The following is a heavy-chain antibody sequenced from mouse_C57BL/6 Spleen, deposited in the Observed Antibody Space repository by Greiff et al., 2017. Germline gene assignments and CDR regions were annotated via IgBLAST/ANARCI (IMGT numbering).Heavy chain of an antibody. CDR1: GFTFSSYA. CDR2: ISDGGSYT. CDR3: ARAYYGSSSTNYFDY. V-gene: IGHV5-4*03. J-gene: IGHJ2*01. D-gene: IGHD1-1*01. Sequence: EVKLVESGGGLVKSGGSLKLSCAASGFTFSSYAMSWVRQTPEKRLEWVATISDGGSYTYYPDNVKGRFTISRDNAKHNLYLQMSHLKSEDTAMYYCARAYYGSSSTNYFDYWGQGTTLTVSS.